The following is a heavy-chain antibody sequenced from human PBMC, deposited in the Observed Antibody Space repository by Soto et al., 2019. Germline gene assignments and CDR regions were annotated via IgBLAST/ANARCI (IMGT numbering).Heavy chain of an antibody. CDR1: GFSLSTSGVG. D-gene: IGHD6-13*01. J-gene: IGHJ4*02. CDR2: IYWNDDK. V-gene: IGHV2-5*01. Sequence: QITLKESGPTLVKPTQTLTLTCTFSGFSLSTSGVGVGWIRQPPGKALEWLALIYWNDDKRYSPSLKSRLTITKDTSKNQVVLTMTNMDPVDTAIYYCAHRQGIAAAVVWGQGTLVTVSS. CDR3: AHRQGIAAAVV.